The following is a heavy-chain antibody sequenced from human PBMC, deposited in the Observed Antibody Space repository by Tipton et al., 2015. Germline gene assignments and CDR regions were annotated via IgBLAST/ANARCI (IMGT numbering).Heavy chain of an antibody. J-gene: IGHJ4*02. CDR1: GGSISSGGYY. D-gene: IGHD5-12*01. V-gene: IGHV4-31*03. CDR2: IYYSGST. Sequence: TLSLTCTVSGGSISSGGYYWSWIRQHPGKGLEWIGYIYYSGSTYYNPSLKSRVTISVDTSKNQFSLNLRSVTAADTAVYFCAKTHGAYDWYLDQWGQGTLVTVSS. CDR3: AKTHGAYDWYLDQ.